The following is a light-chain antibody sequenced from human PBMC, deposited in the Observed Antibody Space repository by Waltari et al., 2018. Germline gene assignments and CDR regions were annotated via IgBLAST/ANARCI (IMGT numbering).Light chain of an antibody. V-gene: IGLV2-11*01. CDR2: DVT. CDR3: YSYTGHYTPYV. CDR1: SSDVGRYNY. J-gene: IGLJ1*01. Sequence: QSALTQPRSVSGSPGQSVTISCTGTSSDVGRYNYVSWYQQRPGKAPKLMIYDVTKRPSGVPDRFSGSKSGNTASLTISGLQAEDEADYYCYSYTGHYTPYVFGTGTKVTVL.